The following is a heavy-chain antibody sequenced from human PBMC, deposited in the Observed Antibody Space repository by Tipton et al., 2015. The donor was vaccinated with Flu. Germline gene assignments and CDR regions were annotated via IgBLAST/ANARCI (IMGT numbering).Heavy chain of an antibody. D-gene: IGHD3-22*01. V-gene: IGHV3-33*08. CDR3: ASSSAGWYLHY. CDR2: IWYDGSNK. CDR1: GFTFSSYG. J-gene: IGHJ4*02. Sequence: SLRLSCAASGFTFSSYGMHWVRQAPGKGLEWVAVIWYDGSNKYYADSVKGRFTISRDNSKNTLYLQMNSLRAEDTAVYYCASSSAGWYLHYWGQGTLVTVSS.